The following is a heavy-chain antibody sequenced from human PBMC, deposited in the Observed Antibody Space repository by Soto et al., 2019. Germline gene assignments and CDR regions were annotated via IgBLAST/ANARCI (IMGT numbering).Heavy chain of an antibody. Sequence: SETLSLTCTVSGGSISSGDYYWSWIRQPPGKGLEWIGYIYYSGSTYYNPSLKSRVTISVDTSKNQFSLKLSSVTAADTAVYYCARVGLRYQNGTDVWGQGTTVTVSS. CDR1: GGSISSGDYY. CDR3: ARVGLRYQNGTDV. V-gene: IGHV4-30-4*01. J-gene: IGHJ6*02. CDR2: IYYSGST. D-gene: IGHD3-9*01.